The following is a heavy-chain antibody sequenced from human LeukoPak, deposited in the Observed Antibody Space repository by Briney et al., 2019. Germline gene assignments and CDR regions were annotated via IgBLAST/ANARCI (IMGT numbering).Heavy chain of an antibody. J-gene: IGHJ4*02. CDR2: ISGSGGST. CDR3: AKDMGGGVVVAATALDY. D-gene: IGHD2-15*01. Sequence: GGTLRLSCAASGFTFSSYGMSWVRQAPGKGLELVSAISGSGGSTYYADSVKGRCTISRDNSKNTLYLKMNSLRAEDTAVYYCAKDMGGGVVVAATALDYWGQGTLVTVSS. CDR1: GFTFSSYG. V-gene: IGHV3-23*01.